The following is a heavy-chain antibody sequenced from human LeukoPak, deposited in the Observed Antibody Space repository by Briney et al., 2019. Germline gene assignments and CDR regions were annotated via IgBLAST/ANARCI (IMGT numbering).Heavy chain of an antibody. Sequence: PSETLSLTCTVSGGSIGTYYWSWIRQSPGKGLERIGYIYVTGTRYNPYLQSRVTISVDTSMNQFSLKLRSVTAADTAVYYCGRHGGATMVRGVLVDGFDIWGQGTMVTVSS. CDR1: GGSIGTYY. CDR2: IYVTGT. D-gene: IGHD3-10*01. CDR3: GRHGGATMVRGVLVDGFDI. J-gene: IGHJ3*02. V-gene: IGHV4-59*08.